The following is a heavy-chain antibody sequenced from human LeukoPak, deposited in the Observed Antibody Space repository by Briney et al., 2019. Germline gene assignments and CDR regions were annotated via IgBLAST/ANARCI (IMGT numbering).Heavy chain of an antibody. CDR3: ARDSNFSSGGPDAFDI. CDR2: ISAYSGNT. D-gene: IGHD3-16*01. Sequence: ASVKVSCKASGYTFPSFGISWMRQAPGQGLEWMGWISAYSGNTNYAQNLQGRVTMTTDTSTSTAYMELRSLRSDDTAVYYCARDSNFSSGGPDAFDIWGQGTMVTVSS. CDR1: GYTFPSFG. V-gene: IGHV1-18*01. J-gene: IGHJ3*02.